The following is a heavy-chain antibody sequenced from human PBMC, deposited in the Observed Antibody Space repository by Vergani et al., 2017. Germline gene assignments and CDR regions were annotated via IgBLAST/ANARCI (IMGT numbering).Heavy chain of an antibody. CDR2: IDWDDDK. CDR3: ARILDLVVPTNDAFDI. D-gene: IGHD2-2*01. J-gene: IGHJ3*02. CDR1: GFSLSTSGMC. Sequence: QVTLKESGPALVKPTQTLTLTCTFSGFSLSTSGMCVSWIRQPPGKALEWLARIDWDDDKFYSTSLKTRLTISKDTSKNQVVLTMTNMDPVDTATYYCARILDLVVPTNDAFDIWGQGTMVTVSS. V-gene: IGHV2-70*04.